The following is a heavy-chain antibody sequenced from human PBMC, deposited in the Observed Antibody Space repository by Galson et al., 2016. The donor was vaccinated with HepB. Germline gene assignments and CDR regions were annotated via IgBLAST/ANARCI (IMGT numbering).Heavy chain of an antibody. CDR3: VRDHYDSSGYPYNWFDP. D-gene: IGHD3-22*01. CDR2: TNNANGNT. CDR1: GYTFTSYA. V-gene: IGHV1-3*04. J-gene: IGHJ5*02. Sequence: SVKVSCKASGYTFTSYAIHWVRQAPGQRLEWMGWTNNANGNTEYSQSFQGRVTFTRDTSASTAYMELSSLRSEDTAVYYCVRDHYDSSGYPYNWFDPWGRGTLLTVSS.